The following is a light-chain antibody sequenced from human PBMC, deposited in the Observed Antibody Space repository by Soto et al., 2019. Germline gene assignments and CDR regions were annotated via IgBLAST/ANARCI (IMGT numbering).Light chain of an antibody. Sequence: EIVMTQSPATLSVSPGERATLSCRASQSVSTNLAWYQQRPGQAPRLLIYGASTRATGNPARFSGSGSETEFTLTISSLQSEDFAVYYCQQYNNWPYTFGQGTKLEIK. CDR1: QSVSTN. J-gene: IGKJ2*01. CDR2: GAS. CDR3: QQYNNWPYT. V-gene: IGKV3-15*01.